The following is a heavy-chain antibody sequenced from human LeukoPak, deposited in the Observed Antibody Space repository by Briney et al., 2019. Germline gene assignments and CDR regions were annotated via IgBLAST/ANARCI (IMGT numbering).Heavy chain of an antibody. Sequence: SETLSLTCTVSGGSISSYYWSWIRQPPGKGLEWIGSIYYSGSTYYNPSLKSRVTISVDTSKNQFSLKLSSVTAADTAVYYCARVVGYCSGGSCYSNWFDPWGQGTLVTVSS. CDR1: GGSISSYY. J-gene: IGHJ5*02. CDR2: IYYSGST. CDR3: ARVVGYCSGGSCYSNWFDP. D-gene: IGHD2-15*01. V-gene: IGHV4-59*12.